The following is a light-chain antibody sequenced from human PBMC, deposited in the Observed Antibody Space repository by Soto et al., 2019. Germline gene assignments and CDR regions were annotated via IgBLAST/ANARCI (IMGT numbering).Light chain of an antibody. Sequence: DIVMTQSPDSLAVSLGERATINCKSSQSVLYRSNTKNYLAWYQQKPGQPPNLLIYWASTPESGVPDRFSGSGSGTDFTLPISSLQAEDVAVYYCQQYYSLPPTFGQGTKVEIK. J-gene: IGKJ1*01. CDR2: WAS. CDR1: QSVLYRSNTKNY. V-gene: IGKV4-1*01. CDR3: QQYYSLPPT.